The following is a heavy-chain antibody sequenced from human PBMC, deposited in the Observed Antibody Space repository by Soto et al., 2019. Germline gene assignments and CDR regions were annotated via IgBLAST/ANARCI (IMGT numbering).Heavy chain of an antibody. Sequence: QVQLVESGGGVVQPGRSLRLSCAASGFTFSSYGMHWVRQAPGKGLEWVAVIWYDGSNKYYADSVKGRFTISRDNSKNTLYLQMNSLRAEDTAVYFCARDTPDSSGWYQVIDSWGQGTLVTVSS. V-gene: IGHV3-33*01. CDR2: IWYDGSNK. J-gene: IGHJ4*02. CDR1: GFTFSSYG. CDR3: ARDTPDSSGWYQVIDS. D-gene: IGHD6-13*01.